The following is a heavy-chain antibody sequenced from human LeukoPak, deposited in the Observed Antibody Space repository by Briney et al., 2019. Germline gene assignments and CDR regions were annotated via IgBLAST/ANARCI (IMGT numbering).Heavy chain of an antibody. V-gene: IGHV4-30-4*08. J-gene: IGHJ4*02. D-gene: IGHD2-21*02. CDR2: IYYSGST. CDR3: ARDRVVTTNYFDY. Sequence: SQTLSLTCTVSGGSISSGDYYWSWIRQPPGKGLEWIGYIYYSGSTYYNPSLKSRVTISVDTSKNQFSLKLSPVTAADTAVYYCARDRVVTTNYFDYWGQGTLVTVSS. CDR1: GGSISSGDYY.